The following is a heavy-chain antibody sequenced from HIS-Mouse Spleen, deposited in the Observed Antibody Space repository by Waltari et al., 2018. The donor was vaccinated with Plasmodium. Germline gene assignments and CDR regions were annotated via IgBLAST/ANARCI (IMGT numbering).Heavy chain of an antibody. V-gene: IGHV3-7*01. CDR2: IKQDGSEK. CDR3: ARDRRGYWYFDL. D-gene: IGHD5-12*01. Sequence: EVQLVESGGGLVQPGGSLRLSCAASGFTFSSYWMSWVRQAPGKGLEWGAKIKQDGSEKYYVDSVKGRFTISRDNAKNSLYLQMNSLRAEDTAVYYCARDRRGYWYFDLWGRGTLVTVSS. CDR1: GFTFSSYW. J-gene: IGHJ2*01.